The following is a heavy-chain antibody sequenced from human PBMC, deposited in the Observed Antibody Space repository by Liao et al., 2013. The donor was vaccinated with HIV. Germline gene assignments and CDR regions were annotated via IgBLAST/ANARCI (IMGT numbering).Heavy chain of an antibody. D-gene: IGHD6-13*01. V-gene: IGHV4-59*10. CDR3: ARDLGAATGIDY. CDR2: IYTSGST. J-gene: IGHJ4*02. Sequence: QVQLQQWGAGLLKPSETLSLTCSVSGGSISSHFWSWIRQPAGKGLEWIGRIYTSGSTKYNPSLKSRVTISVDTSKNQFSLKLSSVTAADTAVYYCARDLGAATGIDYWGQGTLVTVSS. CDR1: GGSISSHF.